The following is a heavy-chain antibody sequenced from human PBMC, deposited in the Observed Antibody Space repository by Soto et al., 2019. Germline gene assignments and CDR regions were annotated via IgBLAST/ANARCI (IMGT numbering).Heavy chain of an antibody. Sequence: PSETLSLTCAVYGGSFSGYYWGWIRQPPGKGLEWIGEINHSGSTNYNPSLKSRVTISVDTSKNQFSLKLSSVTAADTAVYYCARHLAYCGGDCSLAAFDIWGQGTMVTVSS. CDR2: INHSGST. J-gene: IGHJ3*02. CDR3: ARHLAYCGGDCSLAAFDI. CDR1: GGSFSGYY. D-gene: IGHD2-21*02. V-gene: IGHV4-34*01.